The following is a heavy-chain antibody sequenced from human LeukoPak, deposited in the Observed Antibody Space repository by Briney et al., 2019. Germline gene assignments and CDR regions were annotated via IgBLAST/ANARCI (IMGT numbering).Heavy chain of an antibody. V-gene: IGHV1-2*02. Sequence: ASVKVSCKASGYTFTGYYMHWVRQAPGQGLEWMGWINPNSGGTNYAQGFQGRVTMTRDTSISTAYMELSRLRSDDTAVYYCARASGSGTGGDYYYMDVWGKGTTVTISS. CDR1: GYTFTGYY. D-gene: IGHD3-10*01. CDR2: INPNSGGT. J-gene: IGHJ6*03. CDR3: ARASGSGTGGDYYYMDV.